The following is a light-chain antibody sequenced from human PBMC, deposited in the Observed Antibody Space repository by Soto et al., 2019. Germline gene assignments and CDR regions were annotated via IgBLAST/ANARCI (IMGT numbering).Light chain of an antibody. CDR1: QSISSN. CDR2: GAS. J-gene: IGKJ2*01. CDR3: QQYNNWPLRT. V-gene: IGKV3-15*01. Sequence: EIVMTQSPATLSVSPGERATLSCRASQSISSNLAWYQQKPGQAPRLLIHGASTRATGIPGRFSGSGSGTEFTLTISSLQSEDFAVYYCQQYNNWPLRTFGQGTQLEIK.